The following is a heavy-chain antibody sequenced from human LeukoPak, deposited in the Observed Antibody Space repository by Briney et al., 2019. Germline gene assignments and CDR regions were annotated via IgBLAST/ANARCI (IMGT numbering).Heavy chain of an antibody. V-gene: IGHV3-11*01. CDR1: GFIFTDYY. D-gene: IGHD6-13*01. CDR2: ISTSGSTT. Sequence: GGSLRLSCTASGFIFTDYYMSWIRQAPGNGLEWISYISTSGSTTYYADSVKGRFTISRDNSKNSLSLQMNSLRAEDTATYYCARDEAIAAARYRHFDLWGRGTLVTVSS. CDR3: ARDEAIAAARYRHFDL. J-gene: IGHJ2*01.